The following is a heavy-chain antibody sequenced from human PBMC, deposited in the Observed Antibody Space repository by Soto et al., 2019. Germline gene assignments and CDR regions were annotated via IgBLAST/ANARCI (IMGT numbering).Heavy chain of an antibody. CDR1: GFTFSNAW. J-gene: IGHJ4*02. D-gene: IGHD6-6*01. CDR3: TTEENIVSSSSPY. CDR2: IKSKTDGGTT. V-gene: IGHV3-15*01. Sequence: GGSLRLSCAASGFTFSNAWMSWVRQAPGKGLEWVGRIKSKTDGGTTDYAAPVKGRFTISRDDSKNTLYLQMNSLKTEDTAVYYCTTEENIVSSSSPYWGQGTLVTVSS.